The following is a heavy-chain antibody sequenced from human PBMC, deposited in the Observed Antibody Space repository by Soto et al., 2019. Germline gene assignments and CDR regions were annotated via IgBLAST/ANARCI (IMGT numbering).Heavy chain of an antibody. J-gene: IGHJ4*02. CDR1: GYTFASYG. D-gene: IGHD3-22*01. V-gene: IGHV1-18*01. Sequence: GASVKVSCKASGYTFASYGISWVRQAPGQGLEWMGWISAYNGNTNYAQKLQGRVTMTTDTSTSTAYMELRSLRSDDTAVYYCARVRYYDSSGYQPYYFDYWGQGTLVTVSS. CDR3: ARVRYYDSSGYQPYYFDY. CDR2: ISAYNGNT.